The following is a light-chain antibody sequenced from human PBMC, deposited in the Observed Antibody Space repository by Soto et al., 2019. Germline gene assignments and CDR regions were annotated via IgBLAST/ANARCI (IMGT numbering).Light chain of an antibody. CDR3: QQYGSVPLT. CDR1: QSVSTSY. J-gene: IGKJ4*01. Sequence: EIVLTQSPSTLSLSPGERATLSCRASQSVSTSYLAWYQQKLGQAPRLLIYGASSRATGIPDRFSGSGSGADFPLAISRLEPEDFAVYYCQQYGSVPLTFGGGTKLEIK. V-gene: IGKV3-20*01. CDR2: GAS.